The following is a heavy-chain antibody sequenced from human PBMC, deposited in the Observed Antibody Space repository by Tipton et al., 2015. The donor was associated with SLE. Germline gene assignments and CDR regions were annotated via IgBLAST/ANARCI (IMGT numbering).Heavy chain of an antibody. CDR2: IHSTGTT. CDR3: SRGVRYYGSGNYPYFYYFMDV. D-gene: IGHD3-10*01. J-gene: IGHJ6*03. V-gene: IGHV4-59*12. Sequence: TLSLTCTVSGGSISNYYWSWVRLPPGKGLEYIGYIHSTGTTSYHPSLKSRVTISVDTSKNQISLKVTSVTAADTAVYYCSRGVRYYGSGNYPYFYYFMDVWGIGTTVTVS. CDR1: GGSISNYY.